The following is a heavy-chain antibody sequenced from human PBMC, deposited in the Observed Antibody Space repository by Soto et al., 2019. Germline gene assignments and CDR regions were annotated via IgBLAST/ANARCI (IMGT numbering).Heavy chain of an antibody. CDR3: ATGPIWSGSYRFDY. J-gene: IGHJ4*02. CDR2: FDPEDGET. Sequence: ASVKVSCKVSGYTLTELSMHWVRQAPGKGLEWMGGFDPEDGETIYAQKFQGRVTMTEDTSTDTAYMELSSLRSEDTAVYYCATGPIWSGSYRFDYWGQGTLVTVSS. CDR1: GYTLTELS. D-gene: IGHD3-3*01. V-gene: IGHV1-24*01.